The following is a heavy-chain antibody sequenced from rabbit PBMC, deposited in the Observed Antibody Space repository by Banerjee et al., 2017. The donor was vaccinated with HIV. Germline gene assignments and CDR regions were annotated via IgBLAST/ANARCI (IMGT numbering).Heavy chain of an antibody. D-gene: IGHD7-1*01. J-gene: IGHJ4*01. V-gene: IGHV1S45*01. CDR2: IYNGDGST. CDR3: AREGYGGYSGYGVTLDL. Sequence: QEQLEESGGGLVQPEGSLTLTCTASGFSFSSSYYMCWVRQAPGKGLEWIACIYNGDGSTYYASWAKGRFTISKASSTTVTLQVTSLTAADTATYFCAREGYGGYSGYGVTLDLWGQGTLVTVS. CDR1: GFSFSSSYY.